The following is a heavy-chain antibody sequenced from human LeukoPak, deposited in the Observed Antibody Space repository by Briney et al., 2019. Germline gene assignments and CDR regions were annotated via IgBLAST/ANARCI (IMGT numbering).Heavy chain of an antibody. Sequence: GGSLRLSCAASEXTFSSYAMSWVRQAPGQGLEWVSAISGSGGSTYYADSVEGRFTISRDNSKNTLYLHMSSLRAEDTAVYYCAKDRDHDQYYFDYWGQGTLVTVSS. CDR1: EXTFSSYA. J-gene: IGHJ4*02. CDR2: ISGSGGST. CDR3: AKDRDHDQYYFDY. V-gene: IGHV3-23*01.